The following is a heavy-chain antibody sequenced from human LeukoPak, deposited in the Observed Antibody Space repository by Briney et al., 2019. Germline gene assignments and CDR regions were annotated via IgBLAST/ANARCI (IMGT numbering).Heavy chain of an antibody. J-gene: IGHJ4*02. CDR2: IYYSGST. V-gene: IGHV4-39*01. CDR1: GGSISSSSHY. CDR3: ARVGQWLTYYFDY. Sequence: SENLSLTCTVSGGSISSSSHYWGWIRQPPGKGLEWIGSIYYSGSTYYNPSLKSRVTISVDTSKNQFSLKLSSVTAADTAVYYCARVGQWLTYYFDYWGQGTLVTVSS. D-gene: IGHD6-19*01.